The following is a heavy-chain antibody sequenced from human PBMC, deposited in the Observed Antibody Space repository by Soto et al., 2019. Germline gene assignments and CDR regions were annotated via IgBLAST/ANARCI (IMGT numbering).Heavy chain of an antibody. D-gene: IGHD3-22*01. CDR1: GFTFSSYG. J-gene: IGHJ4*02. V-gene: IGHV3-30*18. Sequence: GGSLRLSCAASGFTFSSYGMHWVRQAPGKGLEWVAVISYDRSNKYYADFVKGRFTISRDNSKNTLYLQMNSLRAEDTAVYYCAKGSRAGYYDSSGYRAPDYWGQGTLVTVSS. CDR3: AKGSRAGYYDSSGYRAPDY. CDR2: ISYDRSNK.